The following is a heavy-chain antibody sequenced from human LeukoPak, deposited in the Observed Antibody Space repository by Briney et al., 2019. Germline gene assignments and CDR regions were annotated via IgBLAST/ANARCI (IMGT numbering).Heavy chain of an antibody. J-gene: IGHJ4*02. Sequence: GGSLRLSCAASGLTFSSYNMNWGRQAPGKGLEWVSFISSSSNYIYYTDSVKGRFTISRDNAKNSLFLQMNSLRAEDTAVYYCARGTPTTRDFDYWGQGTLVTVSS. CDR1: GLTFSSYN. CDR2: ISSSSNYI. D-gene: IGHD4-11*01. CDR3: ARGTPTTRDFDY. V-gene: IGHV3-21*01.